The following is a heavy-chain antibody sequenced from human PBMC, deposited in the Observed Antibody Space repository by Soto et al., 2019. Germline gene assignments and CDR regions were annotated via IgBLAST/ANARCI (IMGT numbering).Heavy chain of an antibody. D-gene: IGHD3-3*01. CDR3: ARGPPFCR. CDR2: IYHSGST. V-gene: IGHV4-30-2*01. CDR1: GGSISSGGYS. Sequence: QLQLQESGSGLVKPSQTLSLTCAVSGGSISSGGYSWSWIRQPPGKGLEWIGYIYHSGSTYYNPSPQSRITITGDRAKNPVPPKPSSGAGADPGLVYRARGPPFCRWGQGNPGTLPS. J-gene: IGHJ4*02.